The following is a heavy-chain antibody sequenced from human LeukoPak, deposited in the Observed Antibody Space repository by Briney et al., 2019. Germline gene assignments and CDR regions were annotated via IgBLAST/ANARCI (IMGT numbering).Heavy chain of an antibody. CDR3: AAKGNGYTGTYVFAH. Sequence: GGSLRLSCAASGLIVSSNYMTWVRQAPGKGLEWVSVIYSGGSIYYADSVKGRFSISRDNSENTLSLQMNSLRAEDTAVYYCAAKGNGYTGTYVFAHWGRGTLVTVSS. D-gene: IGHD5-12*01. CDR2: IYSGGSI. V-gene: IGHV3-66*01. CDR1: GLIVSSNY. J-gene: IGHJ4*02.